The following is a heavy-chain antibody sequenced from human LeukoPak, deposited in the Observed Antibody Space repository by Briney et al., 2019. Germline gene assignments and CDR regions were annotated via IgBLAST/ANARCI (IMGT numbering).Heavy chain of an antibody. Sequence: GGSLRLSCAASGFTFSSYSMNWVRQAPGKGLKWVSSISSSSSYIYYADSVKGRFTISRDNAKNSLYLQMNSLRAEDTAVYYCARDWDYYDSSGYSNYWGQGTLVTVSS. CDR3: ARDWDYYDSSGYSNY. J-gene: IGHJ4*02. CDR2: ISSSSSYI. D-gene: IGHD3-22*01. V-gene: IGHV3-21*01. CDR1: GFTFSSYS.